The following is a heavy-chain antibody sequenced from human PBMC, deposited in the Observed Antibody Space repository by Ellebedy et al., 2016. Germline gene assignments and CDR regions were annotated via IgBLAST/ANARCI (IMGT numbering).Heavy chain of an antibody. CDR2: IWYDGSNK. Sequence: GESLKISCAASGFTFSNYGMHWVRQPPGKGLEWVAVIWYDGSNKYYEASVKGRFTISRDNSKNTLHLQMNSLRAEDTAVYYCARVHSVRGLIVSQDYGMDVWGQGTTVTVSS. D-gene: IGHD3-10*01. J-gene: IGHJ6*02. CDR1: GFTFSNYG. V-gene: IGHV3-33*01. CDR3: ARVHSVRGLIVSQDYGMDV.